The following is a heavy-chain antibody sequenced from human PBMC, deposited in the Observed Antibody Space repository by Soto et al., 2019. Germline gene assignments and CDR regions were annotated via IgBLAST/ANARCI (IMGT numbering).Heavy chain of an antibody. CDR3: SRSYSSSAL. Sequence: GGSLRLSCSVSWFSFSGDGFYWVRQAPGKGLEYVSAISNNGDSTYYADSVKGRFTISRDNSKNTLYLQMTSLRAEDTAVYYCSRSYSSSALWGQGTRVTVSS. J-gene: IGHJ4*02. V-gene: IGHV3-64D*08. CDR1: WFSFSGDG. D-gene: IGHD6-6*01. CDR2: ISNNGDST.